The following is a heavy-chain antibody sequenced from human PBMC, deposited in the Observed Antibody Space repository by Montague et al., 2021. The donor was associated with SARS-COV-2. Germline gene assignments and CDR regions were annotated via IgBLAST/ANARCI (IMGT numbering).Heavy chain of an antibody. D-gene: IGHD2-2*01. V-gene: IGHV4-34*12. CDR1: GVSFSGYY. J-gene: IGHJ6*02. Sequence: SETLSLTCTVYGVSFSGYYCCWSRQPPGKGLVWIGGIIHSGGTNYNPSLKRRVTISIDTSKNQFSLKMSSVTAADTAVDYCARFAYRLLVVASYYVMDVWGQGTTVTVSS. CDR3: ARFAYRLLVVASYYVMDV. CDR2: IIHSGGT.